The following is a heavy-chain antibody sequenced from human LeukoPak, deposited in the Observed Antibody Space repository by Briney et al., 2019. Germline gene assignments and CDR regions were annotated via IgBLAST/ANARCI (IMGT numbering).Heavy chain of an antibody. CDR2: ISGDSRYI. CDR1: GFTFSDYS. J-gene: IGHJ4*02. V-gene: IGHV3-21*06. D-gene: IGHD6-13*01. CDR3: ARGPFSSSWSEFDY. Sequence: GGSLTLSCAASGFTFSDYSLNWVRQAPGKGLEWVSCISGDSRYIYYADSLKGRSTISTDNAQNSLYLHMNNLRAEDTAVYYCARGPFSSSWSEFDYWGQGTLVTVSS.